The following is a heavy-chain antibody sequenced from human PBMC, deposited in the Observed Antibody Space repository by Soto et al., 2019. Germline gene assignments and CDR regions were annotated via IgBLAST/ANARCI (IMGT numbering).Heavy chain of an antibody. CDR3: ARGDYYDKRQGWFDP. CDR1: GDSISSGGYY. V-gene: IGHV4-31*11. Sequence: SETLSLTCAVSGDSISSGGYYWSWIRQHPGKGLEWIGYIYYSGSTYYNPSLKSRVTISVDTFKNQFSLKLSSVTAADTAVYYCARGDYYDKRQGWFDPWGQGTLVTVSS. D-gene: IGHD3-22*01. CDR2: IYYSGST. J-gene: IGHJ5*02.